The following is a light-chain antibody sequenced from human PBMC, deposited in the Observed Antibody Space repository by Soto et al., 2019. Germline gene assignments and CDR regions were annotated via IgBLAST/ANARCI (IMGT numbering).Light chain of an antibody. J-gene: IGKJ1*01. V-gene: IGKV1-5*01. CDR1: QSISSW. CDR3: QQYYSFPRT. Sequence: DIQMTQSPSTLSASVGDRVTITCRASQSISSWLAWYQQKPGKAPELLIYAASTLQSGVPSRFSGSGSGTDFTLTISCLQSEDFATYYCQQYYSFPRTFGPGTKVDI. CDR2: AAS.